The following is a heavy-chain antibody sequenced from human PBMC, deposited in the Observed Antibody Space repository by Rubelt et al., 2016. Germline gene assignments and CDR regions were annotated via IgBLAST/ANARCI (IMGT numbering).Heavy chain of an antibody. V-gene: IGHV4-59*08. CDR2: IYYSGST. D-gene: IGHD1-26*01. CDR3: ARHYSVNYPPTD. J-gene: IGHJ4*02. Sequence: QVQLQESGPGLVKPSETLSLTCTVSGGSISTYYWSWIRQPPGKGLEWIGYIYYSGSTNYNPSLKSRVTISVDTSKNQFSRKLGFVTAADTAVYFCARHYSVNYPPTDWGQGTLVTVSS. CDR1: GGSISTYY.